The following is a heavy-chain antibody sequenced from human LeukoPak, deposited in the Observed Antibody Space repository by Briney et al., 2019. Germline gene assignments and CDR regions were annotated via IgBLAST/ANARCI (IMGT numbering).Heavy chain of an antibody. D-gene: IGHD3-22*01. CDR3: ARRRYYDSTGYLD. CDR2: IYYSGST. V-gene: IGHV4-39*01. J-gene: IGHJ1*01. Sequence: PSETLSLTCTVSGGYISSSSYYWDWIRQPSGRGPEWIGSIYYSGSTYYNPSLKSRVTIFLDTSKHQFSLKLASVTAADTAVYYCARRRYYDSTGYLDWGQGTLVTVSS. CDR1: GGYISSSSYY.